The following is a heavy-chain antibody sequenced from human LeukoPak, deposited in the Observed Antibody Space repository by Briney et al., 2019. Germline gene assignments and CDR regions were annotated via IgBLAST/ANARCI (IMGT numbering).Heavy chain of an antibody. D-gene: IGHD2-15*01. Sequence: ASVKVSCKASGYTFTAYSMFWVRQAPGQGLEWVGWITPNSGDTNYAQKFQGRVTMTRDTSINTAYMEVSRLRSDDTAVYYCARPTGYDGFDAFALWGQGTMVTVSS. V-gene: IGHV1-2*02. CDR2: ITPNSGDT. J-gene: IGHJ3*01. CDR3: ARPTGYDGFDAFAL. CDR1: GYTFTAYS.